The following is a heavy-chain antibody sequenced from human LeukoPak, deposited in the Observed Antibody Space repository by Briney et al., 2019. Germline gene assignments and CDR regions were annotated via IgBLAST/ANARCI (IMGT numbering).Heavy chain of an antibody. Sequence: SETLSLTCTVSGGSISSYYRSWIRQPAGKGLEWIGRIYTSGSTNYNPSLKSRVTMSVDTSKNQFSLKLSSVTAADTAVYYCASQSWVVVPAATFDYWGQGTLVTVSS. CDR1: GGSISSYY. CDR2: IYTSGST. D-gene: IGHD2-2*01. CDR3: ASQSWVVVPAATFDY. J-gene: IGHJ4*02. V-gene: IGHV4-4*07.